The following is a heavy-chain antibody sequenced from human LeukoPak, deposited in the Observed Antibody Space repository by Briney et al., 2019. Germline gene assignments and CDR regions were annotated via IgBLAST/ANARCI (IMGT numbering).Heavy chain of an antibody. CDR2: INSGGDDT. D-gene: IGHD6-19*01. CDR3: ARRIGYSSGHSAVYYFDY. Sequence: PGGSLRLSCAASGFTFSTYWMHWVRQAPGKGLVWVSLINSGGDDTRYADSVKGRFTISRDNAKNTLYLQMNSLRAEDTAVYHCARRIGYSSGHSAVYYFDYWGQGTLVTVSS. CDR1: GFTFSTYW. J-gene: IGHJ4*02. V-gene: IGHV3-74*01.